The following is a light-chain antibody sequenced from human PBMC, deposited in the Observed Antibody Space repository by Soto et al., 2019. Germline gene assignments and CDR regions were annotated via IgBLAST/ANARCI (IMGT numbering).Light chain of an antibody. CDR3: CSYAGSSFYV. CDR1: SSDVGGYNY. V-gene: IGLV2-11*01. Sequence: QSVLTQPRSVSGSPGQSVTISFTGTSSDVGGYNYVSWYRQHPGKAPKLMIYDVSKRPSGVPDRFSGSKSGNTASLTISGLQAEDEADYYCCSYAGSSFYVFGTGTKVTVL. J-gene: IGLJ1*01. CDR2: DVS.